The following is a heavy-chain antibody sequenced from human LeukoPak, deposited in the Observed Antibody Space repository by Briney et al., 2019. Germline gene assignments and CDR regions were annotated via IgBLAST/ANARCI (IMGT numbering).Heavy chain of an antibody. CDR2: IRSSGDST. Sequence: PGGSLRLSCATSGFTFSSYAMSWVRQAPGKGLEWVSSIRSSGDSTYYADSVKGRFTISRDNSKNTLYLQMNSLRAEDTAVYYCARDRSNYYGLDAFDIWGQGTMVTVSS. D-gene: IGHD3-10*01. CDR1: GFTFSSYA. J-gene: IGHJ3*02. V-gene: IGHV3-23*01. CDR3: ARDRSNYYGLDAFDI.